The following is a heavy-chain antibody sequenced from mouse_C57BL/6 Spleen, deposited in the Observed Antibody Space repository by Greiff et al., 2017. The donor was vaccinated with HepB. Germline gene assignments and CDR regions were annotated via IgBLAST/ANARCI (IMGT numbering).Heavy chain of an antibody. CDR2: IWTGGGT. D-gene: IGHD2-4*01. V-gene: IGHV2-9-1*01. CDR1: GFSFTSYA. CDR3: ARNRGIYYDYPYYAMDY. J-gene: IGHJ4*01. Sequence: QVQLKESGPGLVAPSQSLSITCTVSGFSFTSYAISWVRQPPGKGLEWLGVIWTGGGTNYNSAPKSRQSISTDNSKSQVFLKMNSLQTDDTARYYCARNRGIYYDYPYYAMDYWGQGTSVTVSS.